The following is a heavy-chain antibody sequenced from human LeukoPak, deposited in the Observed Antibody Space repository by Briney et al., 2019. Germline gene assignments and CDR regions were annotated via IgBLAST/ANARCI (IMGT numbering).Heavy chain of an antibody. V-gene: IGHV3-33*01. Sequence: GGSLRLSCAASGFTFSSYGMHWVRQAPGKGLEWVAVIRYDGSNKYYADSVKGRFTISRDNSKNTLYLQMNSLRAEDTAVYYCARDSGSYYFTFDYWGQGTLVTVSS. J-gene: IGHJ4*02. CDR3: ARDSGSYYFTFDY. CDR1: GFTFSSYG. CDR2: IRYDGSNK. D-gene: IGHD1-26*01.